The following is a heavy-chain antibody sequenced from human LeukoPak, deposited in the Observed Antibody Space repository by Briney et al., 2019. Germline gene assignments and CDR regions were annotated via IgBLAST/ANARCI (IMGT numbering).Heavy chain of an antibody. Sequence: TSETLSLTCTVSGGSISSSSYYWGWIRQPPGKGLEWIGSIYYSGDTYYNPSLKSRVTISVDTSKNQFSLKLSSVTAADTAVYYCARHSGMTTVTAYLDCWGQGTLVTVSS. CDR3: ARHSGMTTVTAYLDC. D-gene: IGHD4-17*01. CDR1: GGSISSSSYY. J-gene: IGHJ4*02. CDR2: IYYSGDT. V-gene: IGHV4-39*01.